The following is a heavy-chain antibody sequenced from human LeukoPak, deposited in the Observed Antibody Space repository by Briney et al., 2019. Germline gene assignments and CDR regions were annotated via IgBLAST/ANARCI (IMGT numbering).Heavy chain of an antibody. CDR2: IRYDGSNK. V-gene: IGHV3-30*02. Sequence: GGSLRLSCAASGFTFSSYGMHWVRQAPGKGLEWVAFIRYDGSNKYYADSVKGRFTISRDNSKNTLYLQMNSLRAEDTAVYYCAKVSNCGGDCPYIDYWGQGTLVTVSS. CDR1: GFTFSSYG. D-gene: IGHD2-21*01. J-gene: IGHJ4*02. CDR3: AKVSNCGGDCPYIDY.